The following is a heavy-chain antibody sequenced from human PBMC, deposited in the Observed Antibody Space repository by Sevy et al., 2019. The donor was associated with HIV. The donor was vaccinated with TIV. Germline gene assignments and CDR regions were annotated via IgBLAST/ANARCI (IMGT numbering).Heavy chain of an antibody. CDR1: GYTFTSYA. J-gene: IGHJ1*01. CDR3: ARGYCSSTSCLHFQH. CDR2: INAGNGNT. D-gene: IGHD2-2*01. V-gene: IGHV1-3*01. Sequence: ASVKVSCKASGYTFTSYAMHWVRQAPGQRLEWMGWINAGNGNTKYSQKFQGRVTITRDTSVSTAYMELSSLRSEDTAVYYCARGYCSSTSCLHFQHWGQGTLVTVSS.